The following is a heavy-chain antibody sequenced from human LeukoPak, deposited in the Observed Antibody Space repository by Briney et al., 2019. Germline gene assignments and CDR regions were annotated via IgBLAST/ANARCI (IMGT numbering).Heavy chain of an antibody. Sequence: PSETLSLTCTVSGGSISSYYWSWIRQPPGKGLEWIGYIYTSGSTNYNPSLKSRVTISVDTSKNQFSLKLSSVTAADTAVYYCARHSTSLTIGVIDYWGQGTLVTVSS. J-gene: IGHJ4*02. CDR2: IYTSGST. CDR1: GGSISSYY. V-gene: IGHV4-4*09. CDR3: ARHSTSLTIGVIDY. D-gene: IGHD3-10*01.